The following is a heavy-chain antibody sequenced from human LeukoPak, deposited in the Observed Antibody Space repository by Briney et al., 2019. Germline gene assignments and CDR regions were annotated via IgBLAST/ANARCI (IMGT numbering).Heavy chain of an antibody. CDR1: GFTFSSYA. CDR3: ARMLLGYCSSTSCPFFDY. Sequence: GRSLRLSCAASGFTFSSYAMHWVRQAPGKGLERVAVISYDGSNKYYADSVKGRFTISRDNSKNTLYLQMNSLRAEDTAVYYCARMLLGYCSSTSCPFFDYWGQGTLVTVSS. D-gene: IGHD2-2*01. CDR2: ISYDGSNK. J-gene: IGHJ4*02. V-gene: IGHV3-30*04.